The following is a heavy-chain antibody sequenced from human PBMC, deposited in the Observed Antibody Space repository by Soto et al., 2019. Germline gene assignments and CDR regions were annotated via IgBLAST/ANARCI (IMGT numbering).Heavy chain of an antibody. Sequence: GASVKVSCKASGYTFTGYYMHWVRQAPGQGLEWMGWINPNSGGTNYAQKFQGWVTMTRDTSISTAYMELSRLRSDDTGVYYCARGVTEYSSSWPLRGYYYMDVWGKGTTVTVS. CDR1: GYTFTGYY. J-gene: IGHJ6*03. CDR3: ARGVTEYSSSWPLRGYYYMDV. CDR2: INPNSGGT. V-gene: IGHV1-2*04. D-gene: IGHD6-13*01.